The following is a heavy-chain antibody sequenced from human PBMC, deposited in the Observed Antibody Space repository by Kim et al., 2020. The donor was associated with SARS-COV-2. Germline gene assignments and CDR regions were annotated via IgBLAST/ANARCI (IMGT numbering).Heavy chain of an antibody. D-gene: IGHD2-2*01. J-gene: IGHJ5*02. V-gene: IGHV3-21*04. Sequence: GGSLRLSCAASGFTFSSYSMNWVRQAPGKGLEWVSSISSSSSYIYYADSVKGRFTISRDNAKNSPYLQMNSLRAEDTAVYYCARDGSSTSWGNWFDPWGQGTLVTVSS. CDR2: ISSSSSYI. CDR1: GFTFSSYS. CDR3: ARDGSSTSWGNWFDP.